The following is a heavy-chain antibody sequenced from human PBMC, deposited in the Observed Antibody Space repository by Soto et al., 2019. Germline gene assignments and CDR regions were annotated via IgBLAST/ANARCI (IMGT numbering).Heavy chain of an antibody. Sequence: SETLSLTCTVSGGSVSSGSYYWSWIRQPPGKGLEWIGYIYYSGSTNYNPSLKSRVTISVDTSKNQFSLKLSSVTAADTAVYYCARSLRGSSGWYPFDYWGQGTLVTVSS. D-gene: IGHD6-19*01. J-gene: IGHJ4*02. CDR1: GGSVSSGSYY. V-gene: IGHV4-61*01. CDR3: ARSLRGSSGWYPFDY. CDR2: IYYSGST.